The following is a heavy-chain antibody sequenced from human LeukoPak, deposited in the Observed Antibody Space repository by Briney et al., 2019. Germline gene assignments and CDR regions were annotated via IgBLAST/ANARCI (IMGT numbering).Heavy chain of an antibody. CDR1: GFTFSSYA. J-gene: IGHJ6*02. V-gene: IGHV3-23*01. CDR2: ISGSGGST. CDR3: AKGELLWFGELSAHIYYGMDV. Sequence: GGSLRLSCAASGFTFSSYAMSWVRQAPGKGLEWVSAISGSGGSTYYADSVKGRFTISRDNSKTTLYLQMNSLRAEDTAVYYCAKGELLWFGELSAHIYYGMDVWGQGTTVTVSS. D-gene: IGHD3-10*01.